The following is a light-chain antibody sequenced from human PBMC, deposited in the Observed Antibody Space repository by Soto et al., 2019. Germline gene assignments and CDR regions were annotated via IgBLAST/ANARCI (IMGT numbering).Light chain of an antibody. Sequence: DIQMTQSPSSLSASVGDRVTITCRASQSISRDLNWFQQNPGKAPKFLIYAASTLQSGVPSRFSGGGSGTDFTLTISSLQPEDFATYFCQQTYRIPLTFGGGTKVEIK. V-gene: IGKV1-39*01. CDR1: QSISRD. J-gene: IGKJ4*01. CDR3: QQTYRIPLT. CDR2: AAS.